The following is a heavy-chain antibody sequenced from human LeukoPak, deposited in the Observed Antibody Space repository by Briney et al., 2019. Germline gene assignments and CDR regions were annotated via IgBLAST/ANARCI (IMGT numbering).Heavy chain of an antibody. D-gene: IGHD3-10*01. J-gene: IGHJ4*02. CDR3: ARDGSGVWFDY. CDR1: GYTFTSYG. Sequence: ASVKVSCKASGYTFTSYGISWVRQAPGQGLEWTGWINAYNGGTNYAQKLQGRVTLTTDTSTSTAYMELRSLRSDDTAVYYCARDGSGVWFDYWGQGTLVTVSS. V-gene: IGHV1-18*01. CDR2: INAYNGGT.